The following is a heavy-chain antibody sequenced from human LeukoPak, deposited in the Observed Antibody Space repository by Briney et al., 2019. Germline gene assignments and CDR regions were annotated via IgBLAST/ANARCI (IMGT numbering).Heavy chain of an antibody. J-gene: IGHJ4*02. D-gene: IGHD3-9*01. CDR1: GYTFTGHY. Sequence: ASVKVSCKASGYTFTGHYMHWVRQAPGQGLEWMGWINPNSGGTNYAQKFQGRVTMTRDTSISTAYMELSRLRSDDTAVYYCARGYDILTGYFFGGGHWGQGTLVTVSS. CDR2: INPNSGGT. V-gene: IGHV1-2*02. CDR3: ARGYDILTGYFFGGGH.